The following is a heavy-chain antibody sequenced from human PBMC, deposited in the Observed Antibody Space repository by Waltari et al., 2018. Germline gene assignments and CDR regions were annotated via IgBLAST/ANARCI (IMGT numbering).Heavy chain of an antibody. CDR1: GFTFSSSG. J-gene: IGHJ4*02. D-gene: IGHD6-6*01. CDR2: IWYDGSNK. CDR3: AKVRIPARLLSVVVTDLEFEY. V-gene: IGHV3-33*06. Sequence: QVQLVESGGGVVQPGRSLRLSCAASGFTFSSSGMPWVRQAPGKGLEWVAVIWYDGSNKYYADSVKGRFTISRDNSKNSLYLQMNSLRAEDTALYYCAKVRIPARLLSVVVTDLEFEYWGQGTLVTVSS.